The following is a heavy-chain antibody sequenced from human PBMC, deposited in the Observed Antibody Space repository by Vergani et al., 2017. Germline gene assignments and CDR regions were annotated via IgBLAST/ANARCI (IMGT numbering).Heavy chain of an antibody. CDR3: AVTYYDYVWGSSPPDY. D-gene: IGHD3-16*01. Sequence: EVQLLESGGGLVQPGGSLRLSCAASGFTFSSYWMHWVRQAPGKGLVWVSRINSDGSSTSYADSLKGRFTISRDNAKNTRYLQMNSLRAEDTAVYYWAVTYYDYVWGSSPPDYWGQGTLVTVSS. CDR2: INSDGSST. CDR1: GFTFSSYW. V-gene: IGHV3-74*02. J-gene: IGHJ4*02.